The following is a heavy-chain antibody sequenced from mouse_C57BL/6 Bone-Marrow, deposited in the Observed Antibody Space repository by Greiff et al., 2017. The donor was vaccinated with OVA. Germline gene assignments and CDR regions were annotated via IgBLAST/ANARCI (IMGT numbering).Heavy chain of an antibody. CDR2: ISDGGSYT. J-gene: IGHJ2*01. CDR1: GFTFSSYA. Sequence: EVQGVESGGGLVKPGGSLKLSCAASGFTFSSYAMSWVRQTPEKRLEWVATISDGGSYTYYPDNVKGRFTISRDNAKNNLYLQMSHLKSEDTAMYYCARDYDGYYRGDYWGQGTTLTVSS. V-gene: IGHV5-4*01. D-gene: IGHD2-3*01. CDR3: ARDYDGYYRGDY.